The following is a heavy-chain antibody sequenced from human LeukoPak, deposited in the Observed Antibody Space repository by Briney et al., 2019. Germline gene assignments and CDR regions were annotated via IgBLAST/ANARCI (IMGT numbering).Heavy chain of an antibody. V-gene: IGHV1-69*13. J-gene: IGHJ4*02. CDR3: ARHHRAYNWNGPPLHFFDH. D-gene: IGHD1-20*01. CDR1: GGTFINYD. Sequence: GASVKVSCKASGGTFINYDISWVRQAPGQGLEWMGGIIPIFGTRNYAQKFQGRVTVTADESTSTAYMELSSLRSDHTAVYYCARHHRAYNWNGPPLHFFDHWGQGTLVTVSS. CDR2: IIPIFGTR.